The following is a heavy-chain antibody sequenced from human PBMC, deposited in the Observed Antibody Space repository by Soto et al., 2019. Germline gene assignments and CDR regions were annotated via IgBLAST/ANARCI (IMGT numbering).Heavy chain of an antibody. V-gene: IGHV1-18*01. CDR3: ARVVGALGHWFDP. J-gene: IGHJ5*02. Sequence: HVQLVQSGAEVKKPGASVKVSCKASGYNFNSYTISWVRQAPGQGLEWMGRISGYNGNTNYAQKLQASVTMTTDTSTRTAYMELRRLRSDDAAVYYCARVVGALGHWFDPWGQGTLVTVSS. CDR1: GYNFNSYT. D-gene: IGHD1-26*01. CDR2: ISGYNGNT.